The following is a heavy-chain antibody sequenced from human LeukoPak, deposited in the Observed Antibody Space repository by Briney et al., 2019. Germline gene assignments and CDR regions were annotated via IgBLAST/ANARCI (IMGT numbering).Heavy chain of an antibody. CDR3: ARAGSSYYYYYYMDV. Sequence: SETLSLTCTVSGGSISSSSYYWGWIRQPPGKGLEWIGSIYYSGSTYYNPSLKSRVTISVDTSKNQSSLKLSSVTAADTAVYYCARAGSSYYYYYYMDVWGKGATVTISS. J-gene: IGHJ6*03. D-gene: IGHD2-15*01. V-gene: IGHV4-39*07. CDR1: GGSISSSSYY. CDR2: IYYSGST.